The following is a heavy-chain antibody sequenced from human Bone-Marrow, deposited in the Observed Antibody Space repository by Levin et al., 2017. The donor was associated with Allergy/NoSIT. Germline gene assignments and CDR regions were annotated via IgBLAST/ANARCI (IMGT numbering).Heavy chain of an antibody. CDR1: GYTFTSYD. CDR3: ARITFRGSSGFDY. CDR2: MNPNSGNT. J-gene: IGHJ4*02. Sequence: GESLKISCKASGYTFTSYDINWVRQATGQGLEWMGWMNPNSGNTGYAQKFQGRVTMTRNTSMSTAYMELSSLRSEDTAVYYCARITFRGSSGFDYWGQGTLVTVSS. D-gene: IGHD3-16*01. V-gene: IGHV1-8*01.